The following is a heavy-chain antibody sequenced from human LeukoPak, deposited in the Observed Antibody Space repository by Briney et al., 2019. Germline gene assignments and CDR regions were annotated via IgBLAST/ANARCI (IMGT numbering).Heavy chain of an antibody. V-gene: IGHV4-39*01. J-gene: IGHJ4*02. D-gene: IGHD5-18*01. CDR1: GGSVSSSSYY. CDR3: ARHSQYSYGLLYFFDF. CDR2: IYYSGTT. Sequence: MTSETLSLTCTVSGGSVSSSSYYWGWIRQPPGKGLEWIGSIYYSGTTYYNPSLKSRLTISVDTSKDQFSLKLRSVTAADTAVYYCARHSQYSYGLLYFFDFWGQGTLVTVSS.